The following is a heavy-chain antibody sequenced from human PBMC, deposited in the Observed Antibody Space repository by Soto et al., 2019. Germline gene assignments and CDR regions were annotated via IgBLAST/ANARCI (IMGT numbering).Heavy chain of an antibody. J-gene: IGHJ6*02. D-gene: IGHD5-18*01. CDR3: ARDFQRVQLWTGGMDV. V-gene: IGHV3-66*02. CDR2: IYSAGNT. CDR1: GFTVSSNY. Sequence: GGSLRLSCAASGFTVSSNYMSWVRQAPGKGLEWISIIYSAGNTYYADSVKGRFTISRDNSKNTLYLQMNSLRAEDTAVYYCARDFQRVQLWTGGMDVWGQGTTVTVSS.